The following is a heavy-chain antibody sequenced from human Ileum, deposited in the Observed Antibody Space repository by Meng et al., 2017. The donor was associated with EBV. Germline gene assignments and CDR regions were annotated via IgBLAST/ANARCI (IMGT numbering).Heavy chain of an antibody. CDR1: GGSISSGDYY. D-gene: IGHD2-21*01. V-gene: IGHV4-30-4*01. CDR2: IYNSGST. CDR3: AREGRSHQVGVSVY. Sequence: VQLQESGPVLVKPSQTLSLTCTVSGGSISSGDYYWSWIRQPPGKGLEWIGYIYNSGSTYYNPSLKSRVTISVDTSKNQFSLKLRFVTAADTAVYYCAREGRSHQVGVSVYWGQGNLVTVSS. J-gene: IGHJ4*02.